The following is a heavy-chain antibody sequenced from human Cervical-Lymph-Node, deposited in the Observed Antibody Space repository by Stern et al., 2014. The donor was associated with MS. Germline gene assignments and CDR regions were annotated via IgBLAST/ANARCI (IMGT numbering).Heavy chain of an antibody. D-gene: IGHD3-10*01. CDR2: ITPNSGGT. V-gene: IGHV1-2*02. CDR3: ARGGGYSYSTLDY. CDR1: AYTITDYY. Sequence: VQLVESGAEVKKPGASVKVSCKASAYTITDYYTHWGRQAPGHGLEWMGWITPNSGGTYSAQKFQGRLTMTRDTSISTAYMELSSLRSDDTAVYYCARGGGYSYSTLDYWGQGTQVTVSS. J-gene: IGHJ4*02.